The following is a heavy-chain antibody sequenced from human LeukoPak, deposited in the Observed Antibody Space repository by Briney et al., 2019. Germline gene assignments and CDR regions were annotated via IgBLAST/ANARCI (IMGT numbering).Heavy chain of an antibody. V-gene: IGHV4-39*01. Sequence: SETLSLTCTVSGGSIGSSSYYWGWIRQPPGKGLEWFGSIYYRGSTYYNPSLKSRVTISVDTSKNQFSLKLSSVTAADTAVYYCARYYYDSSGYYYFDYWGQGTLVTVS. CDR3: ARYYYDSSGYYYFDY. CDR2: IYYRGST. J-gene: IGHJ4*02. D-gene: IGHD3-22*01. CDR1: GGSIGSSSYY.